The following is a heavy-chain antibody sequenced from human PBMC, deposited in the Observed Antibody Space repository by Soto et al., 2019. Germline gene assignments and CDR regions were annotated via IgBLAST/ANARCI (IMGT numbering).Heavy chain of an antibody. CDR2: INQDGSAK. CDR1: GFTFSNFW. V-gene: IGHV3-7*01. D-gene: IGHD1-26*01. Sequence: EVQLVESGGGLVQPGGSLRLSCVASGFTFSNFWLSWARQAPGKGLEWVANINQDGSAKYYVPSVRGRFTISRDNAKNSLYLQMNSLRAEDAAVYYCATSAGAPGNYWGQGTLAAVSS. CDR3: ATSAGAPGNY. J-gene: IGHJ4*02.